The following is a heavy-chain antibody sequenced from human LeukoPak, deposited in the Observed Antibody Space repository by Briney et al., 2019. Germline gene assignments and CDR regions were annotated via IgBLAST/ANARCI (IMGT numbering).Heavy chain of an antibody. CDR2: IYYSGST. CDR3: ARSGVRGADLAFFDF. D-gene: IGHD3-10*01. CDR1: GGSISSGGYY. Sequence: SETLSLTCTVSGGSISSGGYYWSWIRQHPGKGLEWIGYIYYSGSTYYNPSLKSRVTISVDTSKNQFSLKLSSVTAADTAMYFCARSGVRGADLAFFDFWGQGTLVTVSS. J-gene: IGHJ4*02. V-gene: IGHV4-31*03.